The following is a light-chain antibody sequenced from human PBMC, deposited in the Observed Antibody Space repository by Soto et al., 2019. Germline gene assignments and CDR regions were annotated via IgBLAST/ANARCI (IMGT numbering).Light chain of an antibody. V-gene: IGLV2-14*03. Sequence: QSVLTQPASVSGSPGQSITISCTGTSSDVGAYNYVSWYQQHPGKAPKLMIYDVSNRPSGVSDRFSASKSANTASLTISGLRYEDVAHYYCTSYTTSSTEVFGGGTKLTVL. J-gene: IGLJ2*01. CDR3: TSYTTSSTEV. CDR2: DVS. CDR1: SSDVGAYNY.